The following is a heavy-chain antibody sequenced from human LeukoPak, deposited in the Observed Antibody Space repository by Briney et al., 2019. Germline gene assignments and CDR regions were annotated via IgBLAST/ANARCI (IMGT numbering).Heavy chain of an antibody. J-gene: IGHJ6*02. CDR2: INYSGST. V-gene: IGHV4-31*03. CDR1: GGSISSGGNY. CDR3: ARNELISSNYYYYGMDV. Sequence: SQTLSLTRTVSGGSISSGGNYWSWIRQNPGKGLEWIGYINYSGSTYYNPSLKSRVTISVDTSKNQFSLKLSSVTAADTAVYYCARNELISSNYYYYGMDVWGQGTTVTVSS.